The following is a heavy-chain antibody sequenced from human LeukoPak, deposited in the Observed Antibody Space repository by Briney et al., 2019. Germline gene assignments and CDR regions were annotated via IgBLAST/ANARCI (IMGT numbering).Heavy chain of an antibody. J-gene: IGHJ4*02. V-gene: IGHV1-18*01. CDR2: INLYNGNT. CDR3: ARVRPMIVQVDY. D-gene: IGHD3-22*01. Sequence: ASVKVSCKASGYTFATYGISWVRQAPGQGLEWMGWINLYNGNTHYAQKLQGRVTLTTDTSTSTAYMELRSLRSDDTAVYYRARVRPMIVQVDYWGQGTLVTVSS. CDR1: GYTFATYG.